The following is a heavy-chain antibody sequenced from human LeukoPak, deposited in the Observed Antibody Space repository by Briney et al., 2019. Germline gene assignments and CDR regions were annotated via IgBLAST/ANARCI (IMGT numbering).Heavy chain of an antibody. CDR3: ARGGVAAAGKTLYNWFDP. CDR1: GGSISSGSYY. J-gene: IGHJ5*02. V-gene: IGHV4-61*02. Sequence: SETLSLTCTVSGGSISSGSYYWSWIRQPAGKGLEWIGRIYTSGSTNYNPSLKSRVTISVDTSKNQFSLKLSSVTAADTAVYYCARGGVAAAGKTLYNWFDPWGQGTLVTVSS. D-gene: IGHD6-13*01. CDR2: IYTSGST.